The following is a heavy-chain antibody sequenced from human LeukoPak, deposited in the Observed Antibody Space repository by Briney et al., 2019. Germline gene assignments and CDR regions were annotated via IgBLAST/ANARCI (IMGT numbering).Heavy chain of an antibody. V-gene: IGHV3-30*04. D-gene: IGHD2-2*01. Sequence: GRSLRLSCAASGFTFSSYAMHWVRQAPGKGLEWVAVISYDGSNKYYADSVKGRFTISRDNSKNTLYLQMDSLRAEDTAVYYCASIESDIVVVDYWGQGTLVTVSS. CDR1: GFTFSSYA. CDR2: ISYDGSNK. J-gene: IGHJ4*02. CDR3: ASIESDIVVVDY.